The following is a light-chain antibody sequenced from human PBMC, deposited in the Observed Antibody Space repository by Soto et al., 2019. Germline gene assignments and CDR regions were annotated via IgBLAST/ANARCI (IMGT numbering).Light chain of an antibody. V-gene: IGKV3-20*01. J-gene: IGKJ1*01. Sequence: IVLTQSPGTLSLSPGERATLSCRASQSVSSSCLAWYQQKPGQAPRLLIYGASSRATGIPDRFSGSGSGRDFTLTISRLEPEDFAVHYCQHYGSSPPWTFAQGTKVEIK. CDR2: GAS. CDR3: QHYGSSPPWT. CDR1: QSVSSSC.